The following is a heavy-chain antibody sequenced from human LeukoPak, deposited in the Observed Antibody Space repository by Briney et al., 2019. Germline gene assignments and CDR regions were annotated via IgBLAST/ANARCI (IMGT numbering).Heavy chain of an antibody. V-gene: IGHV4-59*01. CDR3: ARMDRSSWYYFGY. J-gene: IGHJ4*02. CDR2: IYYSGST. CDR1: SGSISSYY. D-gene: IGHD6-13*01. Sequence: SKTLSLTCTVSSGSISSYYWSWIRQAPGKGLEWIGYIYYSGSTNYNPSLKTRVTISVDTSKNRFSLKLTSVTAADTAVYYCARMDRSSWYYFGYWGQGTLVTVSS.